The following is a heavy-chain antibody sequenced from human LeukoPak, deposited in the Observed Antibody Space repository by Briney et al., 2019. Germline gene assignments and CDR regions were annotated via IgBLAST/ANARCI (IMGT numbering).Heavy chain of an antibody. Sequence: SETLSLTCAVSGYSISSGYYWGWIRQPPGKGLEWIGSIYHSGSTYYNPSLKSRVTISVDTSKNQFSLKLSSVTAADTAVYYCARLIWFDPWGQGTLVTVSS. J-gene: IGHJ5*02. CDR3: ARLIWFDP. V-gene: IGHV4-38-2*01. CDR2: IYHSGST. CDR1: GYSISSGYY.